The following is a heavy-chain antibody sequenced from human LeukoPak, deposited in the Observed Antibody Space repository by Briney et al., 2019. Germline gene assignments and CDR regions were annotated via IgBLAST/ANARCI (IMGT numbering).Heavy chain of an antibody. Sequence: PSETLSLTCTVSGGSISSSSYYWGWIRQPPGKGLEWIASIYQSGHTYYSPPLKSRVTISIDTSKNQFSLEVNSVIGADTAVYYCARQVATKGEWAFDIWGQGTSVTVSS. J-gene: IGHJ3*02. CDR1: GGSISSSSYY. CDR3: ARQVATKGEWAFDI. CDR2: IYQSGHT. D-gene: IGHD5-12*01. V-gene: IGHV4-39*07.